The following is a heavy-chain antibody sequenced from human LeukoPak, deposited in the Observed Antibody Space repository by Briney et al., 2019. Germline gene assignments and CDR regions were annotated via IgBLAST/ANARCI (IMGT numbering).Heavy chain of an antibody. CDR3: AREGGGLTTPLKGFDY. CDR1: GYTFNTYY. D-gene: IGHD2-15*01. Sequence: ASVKLSCRASGYTFNTYYMQWVRQAPGQGLEWMAAITPSDGSPNYAQRFQGRVTLTMDTSTTTFYLDLSSLTSDDTAVYFCAREGGGLTTPLKGFDYWGQGTPVTVSS. V-gene: IGHV1-46*02. J-gene: IGHJ4*02. CDR2: ITPSDGSP.